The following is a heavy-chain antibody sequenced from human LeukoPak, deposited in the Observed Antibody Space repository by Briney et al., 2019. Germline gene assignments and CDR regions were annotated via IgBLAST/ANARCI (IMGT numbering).Heavy chain of an antibody. J-gene: IGHJ3*02. CDR3: AREMGYYYDSSSRVDAFDI. D-gene: IGHD3-22*01. V-gene: IGHV1-69*05. CDR1: GGTFSSYA. CDR2: IIPIFGTA. Sequence: GASVKVSCKASGGTFSSYAISWVRQAPGQGLEWMGGIIPIFGTANYAQKFQGRVTITTDESTSTAYMELSSLRSEDTAVYYCAREMGYYYDSSSRVDAFDIWGQGTMVTVSS.